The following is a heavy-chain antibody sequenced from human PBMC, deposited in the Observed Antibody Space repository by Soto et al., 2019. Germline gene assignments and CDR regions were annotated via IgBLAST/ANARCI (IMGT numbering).Heavy chain of an antibody. CDR2: ISYDGSNK. D-gene: IGHD5-18*01. J-gene: IGHJ5*02. V-gene: IGHV3-30*18. Sequence: QVQLVESGGGVVQPGRSLRLSCAASGFTFSSYGMHWVRQAPGKGLEWVAVISYDGSNKYYADSVKGRFTISRDNSKNTLYLQMNSLRAEDTAVYYCAKDPAAMVSSWFDPWGQGTLVTVSS. CDR3: AKDPAAMVSSWFDP. CDR1: GFTFSSYG.